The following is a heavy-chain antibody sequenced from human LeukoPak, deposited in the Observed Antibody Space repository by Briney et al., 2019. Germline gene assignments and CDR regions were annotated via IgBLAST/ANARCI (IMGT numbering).Heavy chain of an antibody. CDR1: GGTLSSYGYS. J-gene: IGHJ4*02. V-gene: IGHV4-30-2*01. CDR2: IYHSGST. CDR3: ASIISTTGGFDY. Sequence: TLSLTCAVSGGTLSSYGYSWRWLPQPPGKGLVRLGYIYHSGSTYYNASLKSRVTISVDRSKNQFSLQLSSVTAADTAVYYCASIISTTGGFDYWGQGTLVTVSS. D-gene: IGHD1-1*01.